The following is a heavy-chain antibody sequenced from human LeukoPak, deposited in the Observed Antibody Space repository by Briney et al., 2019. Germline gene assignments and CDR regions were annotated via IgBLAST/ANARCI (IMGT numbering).Heavy chain of an antibody. CDR3: AGDFWATNYYYGMDV. Sequence: GGSLRLSCAGSGFIFRNYAMAWVRQAPGKGLECVSAISGSGDSVRHADSVQGRFIISRDNSKSTLYLQMDNLRAEDTALYYCAGDFWATNYYYGMDVWGQGTTVTVSS. CDR1: GFIFRNYA. V-gene: IGHV3-23*01. J-gene: IGHJ6*02. D-gene: IGHD3-3*01. CDR2: ISGSGDSV.